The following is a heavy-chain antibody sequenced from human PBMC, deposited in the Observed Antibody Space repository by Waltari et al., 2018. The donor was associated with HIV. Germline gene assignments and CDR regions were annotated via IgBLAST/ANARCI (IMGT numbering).Heavy chain of an antibody. CDR3: AREAVSAYYYYGMDV. J-gene: IGHJ6*02. V-gene: IGHV3-66*02. CDR2: IYSGGST. Sequence: EVQLVESGGGLVQPGGSLRLSCAASGFTVRSNYMSWVRQAPGKGLVWVSVIYSGGSTYYADSVKGRFTISRDNSKNTLYLQMNSLRAEDTAVYYCAREAVSAYYYYGMDVWGQGTTVTVSS. CDR1: GFTVRSNY. D-gene: IGHD1-26*01.